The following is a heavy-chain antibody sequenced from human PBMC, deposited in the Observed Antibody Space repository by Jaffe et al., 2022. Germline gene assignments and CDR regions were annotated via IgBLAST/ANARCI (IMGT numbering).Heavy chain of an antibody. CDR1: GFTFSSYA. J-gene: IGHJ5*02. CDR2: ISGSGGST. Sequence: EVQLLESGGGLVQPGGSLRLSCAASGFTFSSYAMSWVRQAPGKGLEWVSAISGSGGSTYYADSVKGRFTISRDNSKNTLYLQMNSLRAEDTAVYYCAKDKVVVAATHPSTGGWFDPWGQGTLVTVSS. CDR3: AKDKVVVAATHPSTGGWFDP. D-gene: IGHD2-15*01. V-gene: IGHV3-23*01.